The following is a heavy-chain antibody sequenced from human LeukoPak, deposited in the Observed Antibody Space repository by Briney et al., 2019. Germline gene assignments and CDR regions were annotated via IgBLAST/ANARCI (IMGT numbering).Heavy chain of an antibody. Sequence: GGSLRLSCAASGFTFSSYAMSWVRQAPGKGLEWVSAISGSGGSTYYADSVKGRFTISRDNSKNTLYLQMNSLRAEDTGVYYCAKEIEGIAVAGSYLDYWGQGTLVTVSS. J-gene: IGHJ4*02. CDR1: GFTFSSYA. CDR3: AKEIEGIAVAGSYLDY. D-gene: IGHD6-19*01. V-gene: IGHV3-23*01. CDR2: ISGSGGST.